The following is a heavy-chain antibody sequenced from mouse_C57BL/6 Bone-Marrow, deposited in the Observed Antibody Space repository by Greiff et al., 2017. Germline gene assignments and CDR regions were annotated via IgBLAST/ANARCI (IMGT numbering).Heavy chain of an antibody. J-gene: IGHJ2*01. V-gene: IGHV1-81*01. CDR2: IYPRSGNT. CDR3: ARFPIYYYGSSYVGDFDY. Sequence: QVQLQQSGAELARPGASVKLSCKASGYTFTSYGISWVKQRTGQGLEWIGEIYPRSGNTYYNEKFKGKATLTADKSSSTAYMELRSLTSEDSAVYFCARFPIYYYGSSYVGDFDYWGQGTTLTVSS. CDR1: GYTFTSYG. D-gene: IGHD1-1*01.